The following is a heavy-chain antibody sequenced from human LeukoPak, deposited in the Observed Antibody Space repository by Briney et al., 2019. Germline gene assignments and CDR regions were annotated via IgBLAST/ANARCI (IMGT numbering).Heavy chain of an antibody. D-gene: IGHD2-15*01. CDR2: ISSSGSTI. CDR1: GFTFSSYG. CDR3: AGRVKYYYGTDV. J-gene: IGHJ6*02. Sequence: GGSLRLSCAASGFTFSSYGMNWVRQAPGEGLEWVSYISSSGSTIYYADSVKGRFTISRDNAKNSLYLQMNSLRAEDTAVYYCAGRVKYYYGTDVWGQGTTVTVSS. V-gene: IGHV3-48*03.